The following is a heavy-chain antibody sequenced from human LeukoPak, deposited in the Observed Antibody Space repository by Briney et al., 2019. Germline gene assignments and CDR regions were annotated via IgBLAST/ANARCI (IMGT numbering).Heavy chain of an antibody. CDR3: ARDSGLGPTWHPFDH. D-gene: IGHD1-26*01. J-gene: IGHJ4*02. CDR1: GYNFTDYY. V-gene: IGHV1-2*02. Sequence: ASVKVSCKASGYNFTDYYIHWVRQAPGQGLEWMGWINPKSGGTNYAQKFRGRVTMTRDTSISTAYMELSGLRSDDTAVYYCARDSGLGPTWHPFDHWGQGTPVTVSS. CDR2: INPKSGGT.